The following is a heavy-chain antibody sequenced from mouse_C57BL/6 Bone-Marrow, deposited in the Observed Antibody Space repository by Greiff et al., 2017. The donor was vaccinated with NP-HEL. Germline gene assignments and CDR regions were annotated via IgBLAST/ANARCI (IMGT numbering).Heavy chain of an antibody. CDR3: ARGTYYYGSSWFAY. CDR2: ISSGSSTI. Sequence: EVKVVESGGGLVKPGGSLKLSCAASGFTFSDYGMHWVRQAPEKGLEWVAYISSGSSTIYYADTVKGRFTISRDNAKNTLFLQMTSLRSEDTAMYYCARGTYYYGSSWFAYWGQGTLVTVSA. V-gene: IGHV5-17*01. J-gene: IGHJ3*01. CDR1: GFTFSDYG. D-gene: IGHD1-1*01.